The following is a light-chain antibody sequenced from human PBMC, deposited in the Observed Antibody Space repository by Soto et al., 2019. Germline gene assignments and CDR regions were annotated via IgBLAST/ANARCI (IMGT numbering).Light chain of an antibody. CDR2: GAS. CDR1: QTVSNNF. CDR3: QQYGSSGT. V-gene: IGKV3-20*01. Sequence: IVLTQSPGTLSLSPGERATLSCRASQTVSNNFLAWYQEKPGRGPRLLIYGASTRATGIPDRFSGSGSGTDFTLTISRLEPEDFAVYYCQQYGSSGTFGQGTKV. J-gene: IGKJ1*01.